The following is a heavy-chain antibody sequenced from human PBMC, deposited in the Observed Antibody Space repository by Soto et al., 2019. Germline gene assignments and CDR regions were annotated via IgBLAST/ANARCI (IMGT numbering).Heavy chain of an antibody. CDR3: ARERVPAAKRGYYYGMDV. V-gene: IGHV3-48*02. CDR1: GFTFSSYS. D-gene: IGHD2-2*01. J-gene: IGHJ6*02. CDR2: ISSSSSTI. Sequence: GSLRLSCAASGFTFSSYSMNWVRQAPGKGLEWVSYISSSSSTIYYADSVKGRFTISRDNAKNSLYLQMNSLRDEDTAVYYCARERVPAAKRGYYYGMDVWGQGTTVTVSS.